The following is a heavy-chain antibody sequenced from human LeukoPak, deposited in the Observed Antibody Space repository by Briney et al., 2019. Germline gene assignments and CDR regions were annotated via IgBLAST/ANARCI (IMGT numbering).Heavy chain of an antibody. D-gene: IGHD2-2*01. CDR2: ISAYNGNT. CDR1: GYTLTSYG. CDR3: ASLFSGYCSSTSCPSDY. J-gene: IGHJ4*02. Sequence: ASVKVSCKASGYTLTSYGSSWVRQPPGQGLEWMGWISAYNGNTNYAQKLQGRVTMTTDTSTSTAYMELRSLRSDDTAVYYCASLFSGYCSSTSCPSDYWGQETLVTVSS. V-gene: IGHV1-18*01.